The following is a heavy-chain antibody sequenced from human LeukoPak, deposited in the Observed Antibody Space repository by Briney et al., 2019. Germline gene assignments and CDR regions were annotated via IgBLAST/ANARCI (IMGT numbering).Heavy chain of an antibody. CDR2: IGGSETTI. Sequence: PGGSLRLSCAASGFTFSDYTMNWVRQAPGKGLEWVSYIGGSETTIFYADSVKGRFTISRDNAKNALYLQMNSLRAEDTAIYYCARGERLRYWGQGALVIVS. CDR3: ARGERLRY. CDR1: GFTFSDYT. D-gene: IGHD5-24*01. J-gene: IGHJ4*02. V-gene: IGHV3-48*01.